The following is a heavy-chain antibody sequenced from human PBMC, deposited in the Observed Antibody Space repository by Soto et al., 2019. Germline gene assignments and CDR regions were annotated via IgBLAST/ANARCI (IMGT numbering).Heavy chain of an antibody. CDR3: AREAPYSTGWYNAFDI. Sequence: ASVKVSCKASGGTFSSYAISWVRQAPGQGLEWMGGIIPIFGTANYAQKFQGRVTITADESTSTAYMELSSLRSEDTAVYYCAREAPYSTGWYNAFDIWGQGTMVTVSS. D-gene: IGHD6-19*01. CDR2: IIPIFGTA. CDR1: GGTFSSYA. J-gene: IGHJ3*02. V-gene: IGHV1-69*13.